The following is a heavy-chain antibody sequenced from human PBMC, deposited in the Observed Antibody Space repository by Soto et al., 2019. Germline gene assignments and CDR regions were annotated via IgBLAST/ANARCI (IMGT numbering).Heavy chain of an antibody. Sequence: GGSLRLSCAASGFTFSSYAMSWVRQAPGKGLEWVSAISGSGGTTYYADSVKGRFTISRDNSRNAMYLEMNSLRADDTAVYYCARDYYYDSSGYSQNYYYYYGMDVWGQGTTVTV. J-gene: IGHJ6*02. CDR1: GFTFSSYA. CDR2: ISGSGGTT. CDR3: ARDYYYDSSGYSQNYYYYYGMDV. D-gene: IGHD3-22*01. V-gene: IGHV3-23*01.